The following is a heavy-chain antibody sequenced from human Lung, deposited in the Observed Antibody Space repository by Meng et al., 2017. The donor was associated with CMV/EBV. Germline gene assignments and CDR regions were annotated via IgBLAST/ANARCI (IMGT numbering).Heavy chain of an antibody. D-gene: IGHD7-27*01. Sequence: ASVKVSCQASGYTFTAHYFHWVRQAPGQGLEWMGWIHPHRGDTNYAQQSQGRVTLTRDTSINTGYMELTRLTSDDTAVYYCARDNNWGPDYWGQGTLVTVSS. CDR1: GYTFTAHY. CDR2: IHPHRGDT. J-gene: IGHJ4*02. CDR3: ARDNNWGPDY. V-gene: IGHV1-2*02.